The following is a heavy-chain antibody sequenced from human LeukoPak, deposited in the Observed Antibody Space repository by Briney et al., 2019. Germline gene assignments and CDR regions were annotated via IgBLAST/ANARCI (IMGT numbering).Heavy chain of an antibody. CDR1: GDSVSGSPAV. CDR2: AYYRSKWYI. D-gene: IGHD3-10*01. J-gene: IGHJ4*02. CDR3: ARGAVRGGTNFDY. Sequence: SQTLSLACAISGDSVSGSPAVWNWIRQSPSRGLEWLGRAYYRSKWYIDYAVSVKGRITITPDTSKNQFSLQLNSVTPEDTAVYYCARGAVRGGTNFDYWGQGTLVTVSS. V-gene: IGHV6-1*01.